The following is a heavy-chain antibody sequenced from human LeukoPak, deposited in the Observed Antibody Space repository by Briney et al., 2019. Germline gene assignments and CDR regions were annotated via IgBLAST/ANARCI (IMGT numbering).Heavy chain of an antibody. V-gene: IGHV3-30-3*01. CDR3: ASSPGDGSGPIGY. CDR1: GFSFSSYA. D-gene: IGHD3-10*01. Sequence: GGSLRLSCAPSGFSFSSYAMHWVRQAPGKGLEWVAVISYDGNNKYYADSVKGRFTISRDNSKSTLFLQMNSLRAEDTAVYYCASSPGDGSGPIGYWGQGTLVTVSS. CDR2: ISYDGNNK. J-gene: IGHJ4*02.